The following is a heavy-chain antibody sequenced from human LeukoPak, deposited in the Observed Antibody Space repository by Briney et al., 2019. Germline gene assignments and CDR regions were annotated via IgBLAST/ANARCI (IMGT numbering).Heavy chain of an antibody. CDR3: ARGLAAHLFDY. CDR1: GGSFSGYY. Sequence: SETLSLTCAVYGGSFSGYYWSWIRQPPGKGLEWIGEINHSGSTNYNPSLKSRVTISVDTSKNQFSLKLSSVTAADTAVYYCARGLAAHLFDYWGQGTLVTVSS. V-gene: IGHV4-34*01. D-gene: IGHD6-6*01. CDR2: INHSGST. J-gene: IGHJ4*02.